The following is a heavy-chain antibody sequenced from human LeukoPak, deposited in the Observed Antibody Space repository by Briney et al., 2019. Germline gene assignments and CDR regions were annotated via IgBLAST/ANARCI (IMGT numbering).Heavy chain of an antibody. CDR1: GGSISSYY. Sequence: PSETLSLTCTVSGGSISSYYWSWIRQPPGKGLEWIGYIYYSGSTNYNPSLKSRVTISVDTSKNQFSLKLSSVTAADTAVYYCARHTKAHFDWLFPFDYWGQGTLVTVSS. J-gene: IGHJ4*02. V-gene: IGHV4-59*08. D-gene: IGHD3-9*01. CDR2: IYYSGST. CDR3: ARHTKAHFDWLFPFDY.